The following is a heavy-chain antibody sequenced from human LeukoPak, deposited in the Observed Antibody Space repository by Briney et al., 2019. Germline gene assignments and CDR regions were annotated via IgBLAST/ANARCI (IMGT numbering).Heavy chain of an antibody. D-gene: IGHD4-17*01. Sequence: SETLSLTCTVSGGSISSYYWSWIRQPPGKGLEWTGYIYYSGSTNYNPSLKSRVTISVDTSKNQFSLKLSSVTAADTAVYYCASGDYGDFYYFDYWGQGTLVTVSS. V-gene: IGHV4-59*01. CDR2: IYYSGST. CDR3: ASGDYGDFYYFDY. CDR1: GGSISSYY. J-gene: IGHJ4*02.